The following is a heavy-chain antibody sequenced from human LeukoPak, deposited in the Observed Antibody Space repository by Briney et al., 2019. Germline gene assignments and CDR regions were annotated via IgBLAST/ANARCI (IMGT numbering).Heavy chain of an antibody. J-gene: IGHJ4*02. V-gene: IGHV1-69*04. D-gene: IGHD4-23*01. Sequence: SVKVSCKASGGTFSSYAISWVRQAPGQGLEWMGRIIPILGIANYAQKFQGRVTITADKSTSTAYMELSSLRSEDMAVYYCAREKNGGNSDFDYWGQGTLVTVSS. CDR1: GGTFSSYA. CDR2: IIPILGIA. CDR3: AREKNGGNSDFDY.